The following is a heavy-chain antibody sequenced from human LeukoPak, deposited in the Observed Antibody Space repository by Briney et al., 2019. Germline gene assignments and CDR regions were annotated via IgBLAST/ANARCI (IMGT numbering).Heavy chain of an antibody. D-gene: IGHD3-16*01. CDR1: GFTFSNAW. V-gene: IGHV3-7*01. J-gene: IGHJ3*01. Sequence: GGSLRLSCAASGFTFSNAWMSWVRQAPGKGLQCVANIIQDGSERYYVGSVKGRFTISRDNAKNSLYLQMNSLRAEDTAVYYCAREGASTISHAFDVWGQGTMVTVSS. CDR3: AREGASTISHAFDV. CDR2: IIQDGSER.